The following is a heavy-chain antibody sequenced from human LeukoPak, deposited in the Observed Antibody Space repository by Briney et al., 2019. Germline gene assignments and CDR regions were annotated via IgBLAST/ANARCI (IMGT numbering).Heavy chain of an antibody. CDR2: INHSGST. D-gene: IGHD2-8*01. V-gene: IGHV4-34*01. CDR1: GGSFSGYY. J-gene: IGHJ4*02. CDR3: ASGLMVYAIRDFDY. Sequence: SETLSLTCAVYGGSFSGYYWSWIRQPPGKGLEWIGEINHSGSTNYNPSLKSRVTISVDTSKNQFSLKLSSVTAADTAVYYCASGLMVYAIRDFDYWGQGTLVTVSS.